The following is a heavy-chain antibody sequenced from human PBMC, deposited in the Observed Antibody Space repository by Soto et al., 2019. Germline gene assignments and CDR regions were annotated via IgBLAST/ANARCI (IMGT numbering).Heavy chain of an antibody. CDR1: GFSFSSYG. Sequence: QVQLVESGGGVVQPGKSLRLSCAASGFSFSSYGMHWVRQAPGKGLEWVAVIWYDASNEDYADSVKGRFAISRDNSKNTLYLQMNSLRADDTAVYYCARDRDYYDNSGYALDIWGQGTVVTVSS. CDR2: IWYDASNE. D-gene: IGHD3-22*01. V-gene: IGHV3-33*01. CDR3: ARDRDYYDNSGYALDI. J-gene: IGHJ3*02.